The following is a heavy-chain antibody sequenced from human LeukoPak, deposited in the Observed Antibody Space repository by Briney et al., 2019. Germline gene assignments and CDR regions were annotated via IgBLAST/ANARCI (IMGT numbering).Heavy chain of an antibody. CDR2: INSDGSST. V-gene: IGHV3-74*01. CDR1: GFTFSSYW. Sequence: GGSLRLSCAASGFTFSSYWMYWVRQAPGKGLVWVSRINSDGSSTSYADSVKGRFTISRDNAKNTLYLQMNSLRAEDTAVYYCARAVAAAGSYYYYGMDVWGQGTTVTVSS. CDR3: ARAVAAAGSYYYYGMDV. J-gene: IGHJ6*02. D-gene: IGHD6-13*01.